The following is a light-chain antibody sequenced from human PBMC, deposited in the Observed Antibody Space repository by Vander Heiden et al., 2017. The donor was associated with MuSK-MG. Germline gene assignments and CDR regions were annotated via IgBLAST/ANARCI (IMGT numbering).Light chain of an antibody. J-gene: IGKJ2*01. V-gene: IGKV1-39*01. CDR2: AAF. CDR3: QQSDSTPYT. Sequence: DIQMTQSPSSLSASVGDRVTITCRASQSISVYLNWYQQKPGKAPKLLIYAAFSLQSGVPSRFSGSGSGTDFTLTISSLQPEDFATYSCQQSDSTPYTFGQWTKLEIK. CDR1: QSISVY.